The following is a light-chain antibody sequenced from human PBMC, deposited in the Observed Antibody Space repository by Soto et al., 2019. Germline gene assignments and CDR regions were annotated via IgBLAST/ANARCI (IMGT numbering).Light chain of an antibody. CDR2: EES. V-gene: IGKV1-9*01. CDR1: QAITNN. CDR3: QQVKSYPRT. Sequence: IHLTQSPSALSASVGARVTITWRASQAITNNLAWYQQKPGNPPRLLIYEESTLHSGVPSRFSGRKVGTQFILTIDSLQPEDFATYYCQQVKSYPRTFGGGTKVDIK. J-gene: IGKJ4*01.